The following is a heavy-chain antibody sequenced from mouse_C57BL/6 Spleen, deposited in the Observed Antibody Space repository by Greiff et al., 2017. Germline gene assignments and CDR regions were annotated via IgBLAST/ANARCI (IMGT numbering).Heavy chain of an antibody. CDR1: GFTFSDYG. J-gene: IGHJ4*01. CDR2: ISSGSSTI. V-gene: IGHV5-17*01. D-gene: IGHD2-4*01. Sequence: EVKVVESGGGLVKPGGSLKLSCAASGFTFSDYGMHWVRQAPEKGLEWVAYISSGSSTIYYADTVKGRFTISRDNAKNTLFLQMTSLRSEDTAMYYCARGVYDYDGIYYAMDYWGQGTSVTVSS. CDR3: ARGVYDYDGIYYAMDY.